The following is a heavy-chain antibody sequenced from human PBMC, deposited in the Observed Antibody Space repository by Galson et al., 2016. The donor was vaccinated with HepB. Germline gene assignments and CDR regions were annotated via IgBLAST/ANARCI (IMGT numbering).Heavy chain of an antibody. CDR1: GFTFSSYW. CDR3: AKDKSGAVAGIGRLDH. V-gene: IGHV3-23*01. J-gene: IGHJ4*02. Sequence: SLRLSCAASGFTFSSYWMHWVRQAPGKGLEWVSVTSGSGRSTYYADSVKGRFTISRDNPKSTLFLQMNSLRAEGTALYYCAKDKSGAVAGIGRLDHWGQGTLVSVSS. CDR2: TSGSGRST. D-gene: IGHD6-13*01.